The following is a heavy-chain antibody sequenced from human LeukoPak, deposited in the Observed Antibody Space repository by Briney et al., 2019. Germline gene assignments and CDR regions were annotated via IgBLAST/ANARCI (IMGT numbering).Heavy chain of an antibody. CDR3: AKDHGDSSSYPFDY. J-gene: IGHJ4*02. D-gene: IGHD6-13*01. CDR2: ISSSGGAI. Sequence: GGSLRLSCAASGFTFSSYAMSWVRQAPGKGLEWVSSISSSGGAIYYAASVKGRFTISRDNSKNTLYLQMNSLRAEDTAVYYCAKDHGDSSSYPFDYWGQGTLVTVSS. CDR1: GFTFSSYA. V-gene: IGHV3-23*01.